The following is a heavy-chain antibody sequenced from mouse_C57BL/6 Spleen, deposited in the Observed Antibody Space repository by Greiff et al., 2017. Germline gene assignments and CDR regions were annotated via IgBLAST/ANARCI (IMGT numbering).Heavy chain of an antibody. CDR3: ARKDDYDPFYAMDY. CDR1: GYAFSSSW. D-gene: IGHD2-4*01. V-gene: IGHV1-82*01. CDR2: IYPGDGDT. J-gene: IGHJ4*01. Sequence: QVQLQQSGPELVKPGASVKISCKASGYAFSSSWMNWVTQRPGKGLEWIGRIYPGDGDTNYNGKFKGKDTLTADKSSSTAYMQLSSLTSEDSAVXFCARKDDYDPFYAMDYWGQGTSVTVSS.